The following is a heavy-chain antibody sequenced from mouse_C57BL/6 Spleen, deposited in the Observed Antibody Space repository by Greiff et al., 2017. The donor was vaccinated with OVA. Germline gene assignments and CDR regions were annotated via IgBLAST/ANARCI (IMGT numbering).Heavy chain of an antibody. CDR1: GYTFTSYW. CDR2: IDPSDSET. V-gene: IGHV1-52*01. J-gene: IGHJ1*03. CDR3: ARTVTTRIWYFDV. Sequence: QVQLKQPGAELVRPGSSVKLSCKASGYTFTSYWMHWVKQRPIQGLEWIGNIDPSDSETHYNQKFKDKATLTVDKSSSTAYMQLSSLTSEDSAVYYCARTVTTRIWYFDVWGTGTTVTVSS. D-gene: IGHD2-2*01.